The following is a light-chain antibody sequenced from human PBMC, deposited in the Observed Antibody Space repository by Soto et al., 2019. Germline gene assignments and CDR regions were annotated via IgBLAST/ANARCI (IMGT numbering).Light chain of an antibody. CDR3: QQYGSSPPIT. V-gene: IGKV3-20*01. Sequence: EIVLTQSPGTLSLSPGERATLSCRASQSVSSSYLAWYQQKPGQAPRLLIYGASSRATGIPDRFSGSGSGTDFNLTISRLEPEDFAVYYCQQYGSSPPITFGQRTRLEIK. J-gene: IGKJ5*01. CDR1: QSVSSSY. CDR2: GAS.